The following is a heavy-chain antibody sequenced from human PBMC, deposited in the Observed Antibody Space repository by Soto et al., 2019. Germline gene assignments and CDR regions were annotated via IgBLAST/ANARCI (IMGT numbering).Heavy chain of an antibody. D-gene: IGHD3-22*01. V-gene: IGHV3-74*01. CDR3: EREGGGYYDSRGNKKANCFAP. CDR1: GFTFSSYW. J-gene: IGHJ5*02. Sequence: GGSLRLSCAASGFTFSSYWMHWVRQAPGKGLVWVSRINSDGSSTSYADSVKGRFTISRDNAKNTLYLQMNSLRAEDTAVYYCEREGGGYYDSRGNKKANCFAPGGKGT. CDR2: INSDGSST.